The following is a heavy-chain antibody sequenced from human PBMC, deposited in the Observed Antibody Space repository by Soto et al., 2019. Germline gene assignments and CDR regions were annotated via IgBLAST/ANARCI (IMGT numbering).Heavy chain of an antibody. CDR2: ISYDGSDK. D-gene: IGHD3-16*02. CDR3: SKDLDGLQGLVDSSFCFDY. Sequence: QVQLVESGGGVVQPGRSLRLSCAASGFTFNSYGMHWVRQAPGKGLEWVAVISYDGSDKYYADSVKGRFTISRDNSKNSLYLQMNSLRAEDTVVYYCSKDLDGLQGLVDSSFCFDYWGQGTLVTVSS. J-gene: IGHJ4*02. V-gene: IGHV3-30*18. CDR1: GFTFNSYG.